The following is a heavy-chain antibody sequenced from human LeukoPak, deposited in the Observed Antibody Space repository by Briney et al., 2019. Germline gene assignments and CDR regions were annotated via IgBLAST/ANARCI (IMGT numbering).Heavy chain of an antibody. CDR1: GFIFSSYG. Sequence: GGSLRLSCAASGFIFSSYGMHWVRQAPGKGLEWVAVIWYDGSTKYYADSVKGRFTISRDNSKNTLYLQMNSLRAEDMAVYYCARDPYGDYLPDYWGRGTLVTVSS. D-gene: IGHD4-17*01. V-gene: IGHV3-33*01. CDR2: IWYDGSTK. J-gene: IGHJ4*02. CDR3: ARDPYGDYLPDY.